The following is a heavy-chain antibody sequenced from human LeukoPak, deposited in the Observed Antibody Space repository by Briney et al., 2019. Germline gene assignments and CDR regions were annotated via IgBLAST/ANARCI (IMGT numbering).Heavy chain of an antibody. V-gene: IGHV3-66*01. Sequence: GGSLRLSCAASGFTVSSNYMSWVRQAPGKGLEWVSVIYSGGSTYYADSVKGRFTISSDNSKNTLYLQMNSLRAEDTAVYYCARLPSMGRWLQFRDYWGQGTLVTVSS. CDR1: GFTVSSNY. CDR3: ARLPSMGRWLQFRDY. J-gene: IGHJ4*02. CDR2: IYSGGST. D-gene: IGHD5-24*01.